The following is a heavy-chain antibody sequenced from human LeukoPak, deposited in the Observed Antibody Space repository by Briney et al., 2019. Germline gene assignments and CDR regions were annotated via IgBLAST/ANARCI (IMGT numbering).Heavy chain of an antibody. V-gene: IGHV5-51*01. J-gene: IGHJ5*02. D-gene: IGHD2-2*01. CDR1: GYSFTSYW. CDR2: IYPGDSDT. Sequence: GESLKISCKGSGYSFTSYWIGWVRQMPGKGLEWMGIIYPGDSDTRYSPSLQGQVTISADKSISTAYLQWSSLKASDTAMYYCARHGPPYCSSTSCYERYWFDPLGQGTLVTVSS. CDR3: ARHGPPYCSSTSCYERYWFDP.